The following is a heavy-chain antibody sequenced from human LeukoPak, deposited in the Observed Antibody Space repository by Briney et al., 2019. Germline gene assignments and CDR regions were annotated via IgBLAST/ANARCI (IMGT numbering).Heavy chain of an antibody. V-gene: IGHV5-51*01. D-gene: IGHD2-2*01. CDR2: IYPGDSDT. CDR3: ARLGTFGSTGHYGMDV. J-gene: IGHJ6*02. Sequence: GESLKISCKGSGYSFTSYWIGWVRQMPGKGLEWMGIIYPGDSDTRYSPSFQGQVTISADKSISTAYLQWSSLKASDTAMYYCARLGTFGSTGHYGMDVWGQGTTVTVSS. CDR1: GYSFTSYW.